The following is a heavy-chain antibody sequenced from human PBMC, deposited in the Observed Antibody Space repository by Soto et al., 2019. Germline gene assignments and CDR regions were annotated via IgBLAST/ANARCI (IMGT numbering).Heavy chain of an antibody. J-gene: IGHJ3*02. CDR3: ARARLRAVYAFDI. D-gene: IGHD5-12*01. V-gene: IGHV4-31*03. Sequence: SETLSLTCTVSGGSVSSGAYYWTWIRQRPGKGLEWIGYIYYSGSTYYSPSLKSRLSISLDTSKNQLSLRLSSVTAADTAMYYCARARLRAVYAFDIWGQGTMVTVSS. CDR1: GGSVSSGAYY. CDR2: IYYSGST.